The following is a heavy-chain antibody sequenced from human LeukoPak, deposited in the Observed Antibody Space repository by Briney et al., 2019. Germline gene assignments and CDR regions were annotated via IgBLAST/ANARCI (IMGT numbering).Heavy chain of an antibody. CDR1: GFIFSNAW. V-gene: IGHV3-15*01. J-gene: IGHJ5*02. D-gene: IGHD1-1*01. CDR2: IKTKADGGTI. CDR3: TAFERRSQVRA. Sequence: GGSLRLSCAASGFIFSNAWMNWIRQAPGKGLEWVGRIKTKADGGTINYAAPVEGRFSMSRDDSKNTLYLEMNSLKIEDTAIYYCTAFERRSQVRAWGQGILVTVSS.